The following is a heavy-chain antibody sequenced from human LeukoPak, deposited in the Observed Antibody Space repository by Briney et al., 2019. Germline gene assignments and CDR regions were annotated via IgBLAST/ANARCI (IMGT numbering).Heavy chain of an antibody. CDR3: ARFYSDYYGMDV. J-gene: IGHJ6*02. D-gene: IGHD2-21*01. CDR1: GLTFSGFW. V-gene: IGHV3-7*01. CDR2: IKQDGSEK. Sequence: PGGSLRLSCAASGLTFSGFWMNWVRQAPGKGLEWVATIKQDGSEKYYVDSVKGRFTISRDNAKNSLYLQMNNLRAEDTAVYYCARFYSDYYGMDVWGQGTTVSVTS.